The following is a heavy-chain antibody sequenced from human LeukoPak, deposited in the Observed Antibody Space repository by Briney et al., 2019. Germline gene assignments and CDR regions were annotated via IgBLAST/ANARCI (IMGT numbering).Heavy chain of an antibody. CDR2: IIPIFGTA. J-gene: IGHJ6*02. V-gene: IGHV1-69*13. Sequence: ASVKVSCEASGYTFTTYGINWVRQAPGQGLEWMGGIIPIFGTANYAQKFQGRVTITADESTSTAYMELSSLRSEDTAVYYCARGSDYYYYGMDVWGQGTTVTVSS. CDR3: ARGSDYYYYGMDV. CDR1: GYTFTTYG.